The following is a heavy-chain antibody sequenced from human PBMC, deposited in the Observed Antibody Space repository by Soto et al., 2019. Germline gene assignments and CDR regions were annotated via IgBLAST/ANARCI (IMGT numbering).Heavy chain of an antibody. Sequence: EVQLVESGGGLIQPGGSLRLSCAASGFSVSSKYMTWVRQAPGKGLEWVSVIYGGGTTYYADSVKGRFTISRDNSKNTLYLQMNSLRAEDTAVYYCVQTTGWPGFDFWSQGTLVIVSS. D-gene: IGHD6-19*01. CDR3: VQTTGWPGFDF. CDR1: GFSVSSKY. J-gene: IGHJ4*02. CDR2: IYGGGTT. V-gene: IGHV3-53*01.